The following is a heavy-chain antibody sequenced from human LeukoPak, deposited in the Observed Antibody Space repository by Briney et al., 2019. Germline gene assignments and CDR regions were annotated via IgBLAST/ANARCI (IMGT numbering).Heavy chain of an antibody. CDR3: AKDSSGWGQTKNWFDP. J-gene: IGHJ5*02. V-gene: IGHV3-23*01. Sequence: GGSLRLSCAASGFTFSSYAMSWVRQAPGKGLEWVSAISGSGGSTYYADSVKGRFTISRDNSKNTLYLQMNSLRAEDTAVYYCAKDSSGWGQTKNWFDPWGQGTLVTVSS. CDR1: GFTFSSYA. D-gene: IGHD6-19*01. CDR2: ISGSGGST.